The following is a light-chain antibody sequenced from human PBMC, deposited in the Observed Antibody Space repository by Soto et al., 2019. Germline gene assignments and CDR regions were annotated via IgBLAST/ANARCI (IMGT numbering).Light chain of an antibody. CDR2: GAS. CDR1: QSVSSSY. J-gene: IGKJ1*01. Sequence: EIVLTQSPGTLSLSPGERATLSCRASQSVSSSYLAWYQQKPGQAPRLLIYGASIRATGIPDRFSGSGSGTDFTLSISRLEPEDFAVYYCQHYVSSPWTFGQGTRWIS. CDR3: QHYVSSPWT. V-gene: IGKV3-20*01.